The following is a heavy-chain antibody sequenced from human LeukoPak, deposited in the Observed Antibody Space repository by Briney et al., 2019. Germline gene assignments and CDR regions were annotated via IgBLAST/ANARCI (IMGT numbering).Heavy chain of an antibody. D-gene: IGHD3-3*01. CDR3: ARARDRFTSVY. CDR2: IYYSGST. J-gene: IGHJ4*02. CDR1: GGSISSGDYY. Sequence: SETLSLTCTVSGGSISSGDYYWSWIRQPPGKGLEWIGYIYYSGSTYYNPSLKSRVTISVHTSKNQFSLKLSSVTAADTAVYYCARARDRFTSVYWGQGTLVTVSS. V-gene: IGHV4-30-4*01.